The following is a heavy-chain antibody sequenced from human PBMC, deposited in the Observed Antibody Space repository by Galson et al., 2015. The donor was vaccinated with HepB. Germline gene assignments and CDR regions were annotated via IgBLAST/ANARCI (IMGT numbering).Heavy chain of an antibody. CDR3: ARDSYSCRGCAFDI. CDR2: IKGDGSEK. D-gene: IGHD4-11*01. J-gene: IGHJ3*02. Sequence: SLRLSFAASGFTFSNYWMSWVRQAPGKGLEWVANIKGDGSEKFYVDSVKGRFTISRDNTKNSLYLQMNSLRAEDTAVYYCARDSYSCRGCAFDIWGQGTMVTVSS. CDR1: GFTFSNYW. V-gene: IGHV3-7*03.